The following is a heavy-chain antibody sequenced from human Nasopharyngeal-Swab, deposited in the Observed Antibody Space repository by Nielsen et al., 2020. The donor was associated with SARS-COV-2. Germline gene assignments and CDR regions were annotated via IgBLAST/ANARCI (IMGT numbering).Heavy chain of an antibody. D-gene: IGHD5-18*01. CDR3: ARDISGYSYGGRYYYYYMDV. CDR1: VGTFSSYA. J-gene: IGHJ6*03. CDR2: IIPIFGTA. V-gene: IGHV1-69*13. Sequence: SVKVSCKASVGTFSSYAISWVRQAPGQGLEWMGGIIPIFGTANYAQKFQGRVTITADESTSTAYMELSSLRSEDTAVYYCARDISGYSYGGRYYYYYMDVWGKGTTVTVSS.